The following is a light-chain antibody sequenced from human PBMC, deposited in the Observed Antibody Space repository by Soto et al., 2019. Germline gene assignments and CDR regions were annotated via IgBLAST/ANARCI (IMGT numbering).Light chain of an antibody. CDR1: QSVGSS. J-gene: IGKJ4*01. Sequence: EIVLTQSPATLSLSPGERATLSCRASQSVGSSLAWYRQKPGQAPRLLIYDASTRATGIPARFSGSGSGTDFTLTISSLEPEDFAVYYCQQRTNWPLTFGGGTKVEIK. CDR3: QQRTNWPLT. CDR2: DAS. V-gene: IGKV3-11*01.